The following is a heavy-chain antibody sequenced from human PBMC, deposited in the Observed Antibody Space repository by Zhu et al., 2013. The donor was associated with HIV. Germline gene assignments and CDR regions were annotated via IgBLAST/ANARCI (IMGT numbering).Heavy chain of an antibody. Sequence: QVQLVQSGAEVKKPGASVKVSCKASGYTFTGYYLHWVRQAPGEGLEWMGWINPNSGGTNYAQKFQGRVTMTRDTSISTAYMELSRLRSDDTATYYCGXDAVGATGFDIWGQGTMVIVSS. CDR2: INPNSGGT. CDR1: GYTFTGYY. J-gene: IGHJ3*02. D-gene: IGHD1-26*01. V-gene: IGHV1-2*02. CDR3: GXDAVGATGFDI.